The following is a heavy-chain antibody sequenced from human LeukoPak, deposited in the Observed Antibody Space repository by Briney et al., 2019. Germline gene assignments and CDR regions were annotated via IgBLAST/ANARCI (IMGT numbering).Heavy chain of an antibody. D-gene: IGHD3-10*01. CDR2: INPDGTDI. CDR1: GFTLSGAW. J-gene: IGHJ1*01. Sequence: GGSLRLSCAASGFTLSGAWMHWVRQVPGKGLVWVSRINPDGTDIRYADSVKGRFTISRDDAKNTLFLHMNSLRVGDTAVYYCARVFGPGLDEYFHLWGQGTLVTVSS. CDR3: ARVFGPGLDEYFHL. V-gene: IGHV3-74*01.